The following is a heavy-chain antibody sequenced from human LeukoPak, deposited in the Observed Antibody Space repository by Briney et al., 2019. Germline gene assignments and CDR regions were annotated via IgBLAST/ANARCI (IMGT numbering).Heavy chain of an antibody. V-gene: IGHV4-34*01. J-gene: IGHJ5*02. CDR3: ARGYKPDDYGDYSGWFDP. CDR2: INHSGST. D-gene: IGHD4-17*01. CDR1: GGSFSGYY. Sequence: SETLSLTCAVYGGSFSGYYWSWIRQPPGKGLEWIGEINHSGSTNYNPSLKSRVTISVDTSKNQFSLKLSSVTAADTAVYYCARGYKPDDYGDYSGWFDPWGQGTLVTVSS.